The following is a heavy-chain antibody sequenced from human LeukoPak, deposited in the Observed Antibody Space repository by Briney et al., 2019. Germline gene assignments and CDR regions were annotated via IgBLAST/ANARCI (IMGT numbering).Heavy chain of an antibody. J-gene: IGHJ3*02. D-gene: IGHD1-26*01. CDR2: VNPNSGNT. V-gene: IGHV1-8*01. CDR1: GYTFTSYD. CDR3: ARERTDSAANAFDI. Sequence: ASVKVSCKASGYTFTSYDINWVRQATGQGLEWVGWVNPNSGNTGYAQKFQDRVTITRNTSISTASMELSSLRSEDTAVYYCARERTDSAANAFDIWGQGTMVTVSS.